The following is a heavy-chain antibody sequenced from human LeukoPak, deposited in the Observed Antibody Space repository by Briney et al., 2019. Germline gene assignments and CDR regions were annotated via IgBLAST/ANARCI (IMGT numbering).Heavy chain of an antibody. Sequence: PGGSLRLSCAASGFTFSSYSMNWVRQAPGKGLEWVSSISSSSYIYYADSVRGRFTISRDNAKNSLYLQMNSLRAEDTAVYYCARAYSSGWYYWGQGTLVTVSS. J-gene: IGHJ4*02. V-gene: IGHV3-21*01. CDR3: ARAYSSGWYY. D-gene: IGHD6-19*01. CDR2: ISSSSYI. CDR1: GFTFSSYS.